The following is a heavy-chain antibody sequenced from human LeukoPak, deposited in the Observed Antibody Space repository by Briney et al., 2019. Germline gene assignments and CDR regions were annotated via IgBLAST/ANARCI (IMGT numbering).Heavy chain of an antibody. V-gene: IGHV3-7*01. CDR2: IKEDGSEK. J-gene: IGHJ3*01. Sequence: GGSLRLSCAASGFSFSSYWMSWVRQAPGKGLEWVANIKEDGSEKYYVDSLKGRFTISRDDAKNSLYLQMNSLRAEDTAVYYCARDLQCGGDCHYDAFDVWGQGTMVTVSS. CDR1: GFSFSSYW. D-gene: IGHD2-21*02. CDR3: ARDLQCGGDCHYDAFDV.